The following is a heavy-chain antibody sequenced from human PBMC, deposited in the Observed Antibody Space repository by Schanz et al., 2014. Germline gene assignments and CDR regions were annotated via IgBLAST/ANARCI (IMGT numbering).Heavy chain of an antibody. Sequence: QVQLVQSGAEVKKPGSSVKVSCKASGGTFSSYTISWVRQAPGQGLEWMGRIIPVLNIATYAQRFQGRVTVTSDTSTSTVYMELSGLRSEDTAVYYCAGAFDSSGYYFDYWGQGTLXTVSS. CDR1: GGTFSSYT. CDR2: IIPVLNIA. J-gene: IGHJ4*02. CDR3: AGAFDSSGYYFDY. V-gene: IGHV1-69*02. D-gene: IGHD3-22*01.